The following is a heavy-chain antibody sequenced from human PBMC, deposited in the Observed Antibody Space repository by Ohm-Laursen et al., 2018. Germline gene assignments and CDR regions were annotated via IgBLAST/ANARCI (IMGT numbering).Heavy chain of an antibody. V-gene: IGHV1-46*01. CDR3: ARADSGSYYYYGMDV. CDR2: IDPSGGST. CDR1: GYTFTNYY. Sequence: ASVKVSCKASGYTFTNYYMHWVRQAPGQGLEWMGIIDPSGGSTTYTQKFQGRVTMTRDTSASTVYMELSSLRSGDTAVYYCARADSGSYYYYGMDVWGQGTTVTVSS. J-gene: IGHJ6*02. D-gene: IGHD1-26*01.